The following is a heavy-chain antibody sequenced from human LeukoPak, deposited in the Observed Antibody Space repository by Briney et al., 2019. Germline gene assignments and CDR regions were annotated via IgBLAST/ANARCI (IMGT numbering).Heavy chain of an antibody. CDR1: GFTFSSYW. CDR3: AREGLWVGPDSGKTRHPYWEI. Sequence: GGSLRLSCAASGFTFSSYWMSWVRQAPGKGLQWVANIKQDGSDKYYVDSVKGRFTISRDDAKNSLNLQMSSLRAEDTAVYYCAREGLWVGPDSGKTRHPYWEIWGQGTMVTVSS. V-gene: IGHV3-7*04. J-gene: IGHJ3*02. D-gene: IGHD2-21*01. CDR2: IKQDGSDK.